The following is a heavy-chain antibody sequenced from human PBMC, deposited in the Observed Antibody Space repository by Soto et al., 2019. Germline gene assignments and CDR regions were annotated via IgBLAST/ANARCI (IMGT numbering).Heavy chain of an antibody. J-gene: IGHJ4*02. Sequence: GGSLRLSCAASGFTFSSYSMNWVRQAPGKGLEWVSSISSSSYIYYADSVKGRFTISRDNAKNSLYLQMNSLRAEDTAVYYCARVLRGSSWTSFDYWGQGTLVTVSS. V-gene: IGHV3-21*01. CDR1: GFTFSSYS. CDR2: ISSSSYI. CDR3: ARVLRGSSWTSFDY. D-gene: IGHD6-13*01.